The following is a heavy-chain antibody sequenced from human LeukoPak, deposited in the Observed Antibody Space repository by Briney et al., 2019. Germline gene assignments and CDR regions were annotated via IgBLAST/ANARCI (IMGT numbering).Heavy chain of an antibody. J-gene: IGHJ4*02. CDR3: ARYGDFDYFDY. Sequence: GGSLRLSCAASGFTFNTFWMTWVRQTPGKGLEWVANIKQDGSEKYYVDSVKGRFTISRDNAKNSLYLQMNSLRAEDTALYYCARYGDFDYFDYWGQGTLVTVSS. V-gene: IGHV3-7*03. D-gene: IGHD4-17*01. CDR2: IKQDGSEK. CDR1: GFTFNTFW.